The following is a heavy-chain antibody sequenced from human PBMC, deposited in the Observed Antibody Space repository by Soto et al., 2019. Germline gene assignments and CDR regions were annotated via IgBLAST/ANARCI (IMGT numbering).Heavy chain of an antibody. V-gene: IGHV4-4*02. D-gene: IGHD2-15*01. CDR2: IYHSGST. J-gene: IGHJ4*02. Sequence: PSETLSLTCAVSGGGSISSANWWSWVRQPPGKGLEWIGQIYHSGSTNYNASLRSRVTISVDKSKNQFSLKLSSVTAADTAVYYCARVSYSIYCSGDPCYFDYWGQGTLVTVSS. CDR1: GGGSISSANW. CDR3: ARVSYSIYCSGDPCYFDY.